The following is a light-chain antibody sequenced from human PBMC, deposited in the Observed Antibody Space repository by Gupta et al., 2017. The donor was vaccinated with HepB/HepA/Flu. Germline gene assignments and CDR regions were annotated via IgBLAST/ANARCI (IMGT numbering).Light chain of an antibody. CDR3: QQGLKTPIT. Sequence: DIQMTQSPSSLSASVGDRVTITCRASQSIRNYLNWYQHKPGKAPKLLIYSASTVQNEVPSRFSGSGSGTEFTLTISSLQPEDFAAYYCQQGLKTPITFGQGTRVEIK. J-gene: IGKJ5*01. CDR2: SAS. V-gene: IGKV1-39*01. CDR1: QSIRNY.